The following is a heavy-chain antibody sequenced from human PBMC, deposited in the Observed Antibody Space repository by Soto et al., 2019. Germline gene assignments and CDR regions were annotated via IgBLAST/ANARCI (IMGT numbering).Heavy chain of an antibody. Sequence: GESLKISCKGSGYSFTSYWIGWVRQMPGKGLEWMGIIYPGDSDTRYSPSFQGQVTISADKSISTAYLQWSSLKASDTAMYYCARGFPYYDFWSGPRYFQHWGQGTLVTVSS. CDR3: ARGFPYYDFWSGPRYFQH. D-gene: IGHD3-3*01. CDR1: GYSFTSYW. J-gene: IGHJ1*01. CDR2: IYPGDSDT. V-gene: IGHV5-51*01.